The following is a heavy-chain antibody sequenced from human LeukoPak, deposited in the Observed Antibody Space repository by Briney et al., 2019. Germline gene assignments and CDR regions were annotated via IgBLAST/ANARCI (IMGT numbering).Heavy chain of an antibody. CDR3: GRDLSVDALDI. Sequence: GGSLRLSCAASGFTFSSYGMHWVRQAPGKGLEWVAAIWADGSKESYGDSVKGRFTISRDISKSTLYLQMNSLRAEDTAVYYCGRDLSVDALDIRGQGTVITVSS. CDR1: GFTFSSYG. D-gene: IGHD3-3*01. CDR2: IWADGSKE. J-gene: IGHJ3*02. V-gene: IGHV3-33*01.